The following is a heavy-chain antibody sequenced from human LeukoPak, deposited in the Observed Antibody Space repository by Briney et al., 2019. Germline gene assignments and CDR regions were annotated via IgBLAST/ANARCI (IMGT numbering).Heavy chain of an antibody. Sequence: GASVKVSCKASGYTFTGYYMHWVRQAPGQGLEWMGWITPNSGGTNYAQKFQGRVTMTRDTSISTAYMELSSLRSEDTAVYYCARDYYDYVWGSYRYYYYYYMDVWGKGTTVTVSS. CDR2: ITPNSGGT. J-gene: IGHJ6*03. CDR1: GYTFTGYY. CDR3: ARDYYDYVWGSYRYYYYYYMDV. D-gene: IGHD3-16*02. V-gene: IGHV1-2*02.